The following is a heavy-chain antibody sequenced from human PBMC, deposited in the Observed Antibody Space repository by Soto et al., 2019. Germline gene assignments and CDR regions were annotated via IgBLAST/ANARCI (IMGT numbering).Heavy chain of an antibody. J-gene: IGHJ6*03. CDR2: ITPGEAA. CDR1: GGSFSGHF. Sequence: QVQLQQWGAGLLKSSETLSLTCAVYGGSFSGHFWGWVRQPPGRGPEWIGEITPGEAANYAPSLKSRVTISADTSKNQFSLKLNSVPAAATAVYYCARSVPAATRHYYYYMDVWGKGTTVAVSS. D-gene: IGHD2-2*01. CDR3: ARSVPAATRHYYYYMDV. V-gene: IGHV4-34*01.